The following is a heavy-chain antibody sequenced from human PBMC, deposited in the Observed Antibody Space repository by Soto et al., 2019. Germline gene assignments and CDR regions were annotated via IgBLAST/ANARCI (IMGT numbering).Heavy chain of an antibody. Sequence: PSETLSLTCTVSSDSISRFSWSWIRQAAGKGPEWIGRVYVNADTKYAPSLRSRLNISVDTSKNQFSLRLTSVTAADTAVYFCAREARGDFSGIFDYWGRGTLVTVSS. V-gene: IGHV4-4*07. CDR1: SDSISRFS. D-gene: IGHD2-21*02. CDR2: VYVNADT. J-gene: IGHJ4*02. CDR3: AREARGDFSGIFDY.